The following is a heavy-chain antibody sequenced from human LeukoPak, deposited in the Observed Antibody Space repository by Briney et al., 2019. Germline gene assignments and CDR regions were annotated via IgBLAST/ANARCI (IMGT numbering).Heavy chain of an antibody. CDR2: ISWNSGSI. CDR1: GFTFDDYA. V-gene: IGHV3-9*01. Sequence: PGRSLRLSCAASGFTFDDYAMHWVRQAPGKGLEWVSGISWNSGSISYADSVKGRFTISRDNAKNSLYLQMNSLRAEDTALYYCAKARGIAAAGPLFDYWGQGTLVTVSS. D-gene: IGHD6-13*01. CDR3: AKARGIAAAGPLFDY. J-gene: IGHJ4*02.